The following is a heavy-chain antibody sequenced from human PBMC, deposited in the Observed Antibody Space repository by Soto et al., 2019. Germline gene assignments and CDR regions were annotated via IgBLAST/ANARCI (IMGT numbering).Heavy chain of an antibody. CDR1: GGSFSSYY. Sequence: PSETLSLTCAASGGSFSSYYWGWIRQPPGKGLEWIGSIYYSGSTNYNPSLKSRVTISVDTSKNQFSLKLSSVTAADTAVYYCARLRSDYYGSSDGGRVNRFDYWGQGTLVTVSS. V-gene: IGHV4-59*08. CDR3: ARLRSDYYGSSDGGRVNRFDY. J-gene: IGHJ4*02. D-gene: IGHD3-10*01. CDR2: IYYSGST.